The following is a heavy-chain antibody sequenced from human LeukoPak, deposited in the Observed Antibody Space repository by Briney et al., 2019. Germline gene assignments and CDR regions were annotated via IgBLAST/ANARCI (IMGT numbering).Heavy chain of an antibody. CDR3: ARVTMITFGGVIVRTPIDY. D-gene: IGHD3-16*02. V-gene: IGHV1-18*04. CDR2: ISAYNGNT. J-gene: IGHJ4*02. Sequence: ASVKVSCKASGYTFTGYYMHWVRQAPGQGLEWMGWISAYNGNTNYAQKLQGRVTMTTDTSTSTAYMELRSLRSDDTAVYYCARVTMITFGGVIVRTPIDYWGQGTLVTVSS. CDR1: GYTFTGYY.